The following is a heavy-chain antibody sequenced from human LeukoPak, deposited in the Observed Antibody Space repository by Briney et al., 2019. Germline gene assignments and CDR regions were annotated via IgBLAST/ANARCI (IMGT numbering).Heavy chain of an antibody. J-gene: IGHJ3*02. D-gene: IGHD3-10*02. CDR1: GFTFSSYD. V-gene: IGHV3-21*01. CDR3: ARDLSMVGHYAFDI. Sequence: GGTLRLSCAASGFTFSSYDMTWVRQAPGKGLEWVSSISSSSSYIYYADSVKGRFTISRDNAKNSLYLQMNSLRAEDTAVYYCARDLSMVGHYAFDIWGQGTMVTVSS. CDR2: ISSSSSYI.